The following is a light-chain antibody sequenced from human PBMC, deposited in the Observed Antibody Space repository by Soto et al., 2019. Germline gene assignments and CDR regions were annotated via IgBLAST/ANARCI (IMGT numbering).Light chain of an antibody. Sequence: DIQMTQSPSAMSASVGDRVTITCRASQGIHKYLAWFQQKPGKVPKRLIYGASSLQSGVPSRFSSSGSGTEFTLTIRSLQPEDFATYYCLQHNFYPPTFGQGTRLE. V-gene: IGKV1-17*03. CDR1: QGIHKY. J-gene: IGKJ5*01. CDR3: LQHNFYPPT. CDR2: GAS.